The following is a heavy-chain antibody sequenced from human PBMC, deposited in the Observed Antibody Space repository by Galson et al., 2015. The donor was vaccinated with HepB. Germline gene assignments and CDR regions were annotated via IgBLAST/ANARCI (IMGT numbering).Heavy chain of an antibody. V-gene: IGHV3-7*03. CDR3: ARAST. Sequence: SLRLSCAASGFTFSDYYMSWIRQAPGKGLEWVAYINKDGSEKDYVDSVKGRFTISRDNAKNSLFLQMNSLRGEDTALYYCARASTWGQGTLVT. J-gene: IGHJ5*02. CDR1: GFTFSDYY. CDR2: INKDGSEK.